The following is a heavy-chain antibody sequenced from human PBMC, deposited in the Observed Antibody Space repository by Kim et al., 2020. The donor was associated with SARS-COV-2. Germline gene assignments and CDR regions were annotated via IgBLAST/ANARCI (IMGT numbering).Heavy chain of an antibody. CDR3: AKDLQYSSSLVYYYYYGMDV. D-gene: IGHD6-6*01. CDR2: ISGSGGST. Sequence: GGSLRLSCAASGFTFSSYAMSWVRQAPGKGLEWVSAISGSGGSTYYADSVKGRFTISRDNSKNTLYLQMNSLRAEDTAVYYCAKDLQYSSSLVYYYYYGMDVWGQGTTVTVSS. J-gene: IGHJ6*02. V-gene: IGHV3-23*01. CDR1: GFTFSSYA.